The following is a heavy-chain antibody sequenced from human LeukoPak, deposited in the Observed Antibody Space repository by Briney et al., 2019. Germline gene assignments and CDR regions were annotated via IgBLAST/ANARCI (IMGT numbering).Heavy chain of an antibody. V-gene: IGHV4-38-2*02. Sequence: SETLSLPCIVFVYSSIGGNSGGWIGQPPGRGLGGFGVINNGGSTYYNPSLKSRVTISVDTSKNQFSLKLSSVTAADTAVYYCARDRYDILTGYYSRVYYFDYWGQGTLVTVSS. CDR2: INNGGST. CDR3: ARDRYDILTGYYSRVYYFDY. D-gene: IGHD3-9*01. CDR1: VYSSIGGNS. J-gene: IGHJ4*02.